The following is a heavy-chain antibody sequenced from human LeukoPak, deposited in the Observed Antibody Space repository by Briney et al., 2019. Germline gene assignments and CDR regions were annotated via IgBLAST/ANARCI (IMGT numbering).Heavy chain of an antibody. CDR1: GFTFSSHQ. V-gene: IGHV3-64*01. CDR2: ISGNGGNT. Sequence: GGSLRLSCAASGFTFSSHQMHWVRQAPGKVLEYVSAISGNGGNTYYANSAKDRFTISRDNSKNTLYLQMGSLRPEDMAVYYCARRFSGVNYGAYDMWGQGTMVTVSS. D-gene: IGHD1-7*01. CDR3: ARRFSGVNYGAYDM. J-gene: IGHJ3*02.